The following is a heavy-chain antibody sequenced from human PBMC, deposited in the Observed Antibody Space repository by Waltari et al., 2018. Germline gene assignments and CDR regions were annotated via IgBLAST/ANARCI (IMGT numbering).Heavy chain of an antibody. CDR3: ARAPGEGWERDYYYYGMDV. J-gene: IGHJ6*02. CDR1: GFTFSSYW. D-gene: IGHD1-26*01. CDR2: IKQDGSEK. V-gene: IGHV3-7*01. Sequence: EVQLVESGGGLVQPGGSLRLSCAASGFTFSSYWMSWVRKAPGKGLEWVANIKQDGSEKYYVDSVKGRFTISRDNAKNSLYLQMNSLRAEDTAVYYCARAPGEGWERDYYYYGMDVWGQGTTVTVSS.